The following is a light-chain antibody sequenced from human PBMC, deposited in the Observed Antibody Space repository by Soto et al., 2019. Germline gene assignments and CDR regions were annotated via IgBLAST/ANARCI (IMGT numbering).Light chain of an antibody. J-gene: IGKJ5*01. V-gene: IGKV3-11*01. CDR1: QSVGSS. CDR3: QHRSTWPMT. Sequence: EIVFTQSPATLYLSPGVRATLSCRANQSVGSSLAWIRHRPGQAPSLVIYDAFNRASGTPAMFSGSGSGTDFTLTISSLESADCATYYCQHRSTWPMTFGQGKRLEI. CDR2: DAF.